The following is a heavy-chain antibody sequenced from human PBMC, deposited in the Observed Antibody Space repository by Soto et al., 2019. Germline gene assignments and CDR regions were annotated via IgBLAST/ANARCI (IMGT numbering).Heavy chain of an antibody. CDR2: IWYDGSNK. D-gene: IGHD3-10*01. V-gene: IGHV3-33*01. CDR3: ARDSSGSGSYLDYYYGMDV. Sequence: GSLRLSCAASGFTFSSYGMHWVRQAPGKGLEWVAVIWYDGSNKYYADSVKGRFTISRDNSKNTLYLQMNSLRAEDTAVYYCARDSSGSGSYLDYYYGMDVWGQGTTVTVSS. CDR1: GFTFSSYG. J-gene: IGHJ6*02.